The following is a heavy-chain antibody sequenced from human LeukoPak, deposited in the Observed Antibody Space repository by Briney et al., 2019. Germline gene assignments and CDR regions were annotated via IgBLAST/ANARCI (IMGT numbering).Heavy chain of an antibody. CDR2: INHSGST. J-gene: IGHJ4*02. D-gene: IGHD6-13*01. V-gene: IGHV4-34*01. CDR3: ARVTIAAAGKKYYFDY. CDR1: GGSFSGYY. Sequence: SETLSLTCAVYGGSFSGYYWSWIRQPPGKGLEWVGEINHSGSTNYNPSLKSRVTISVDTSKNQFSLKLSSVTAADTAVYYCARVTIAAAGKKYYFDYWGQGTPVTVSS.